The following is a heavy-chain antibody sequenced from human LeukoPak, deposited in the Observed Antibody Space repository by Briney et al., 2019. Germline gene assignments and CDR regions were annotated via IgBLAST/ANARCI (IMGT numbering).Heavy chain of an antibody. V-gene: IGHV4-34*01. D-gene: IGHD3-10*01. CDR3: VRGGSGSPDY. CDR1: GGSFSGYY. CDR2: INHSGST. Sequence: PSETLSLTCAVYGGSFSGYYWSWIRQPPGKGLEWIGEINHSGSTNYNPSLKSRVTISVGTSKNQFSLKLSSVTAADTAVYYCVRGGSGSPDYWGQGTLVTVSS. J-gene: IGHJ4*02.